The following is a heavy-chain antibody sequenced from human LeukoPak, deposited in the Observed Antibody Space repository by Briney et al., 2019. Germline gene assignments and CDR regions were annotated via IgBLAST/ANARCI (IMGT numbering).Heavy chain of an antibody. J-gene: IGHJ5*02. CDR3: ARRQQTGGDNGLHNWFDP. CDR2: IYYSGNT. CDR1: DGSSSSSS. V-gene: IGHV4-59*08. Sequence: KTSETLSLTCTVSDGSSSSSSWNWIRQPPAKGLEWIGYIYYSGNTKYNPSLESRVTISVDTSKNQISLRLRSVTAADTAIYYCARRQQTGGDNGLHNWFDPWGQGTLVTVSS. D-gene: IGHD2-21*01.